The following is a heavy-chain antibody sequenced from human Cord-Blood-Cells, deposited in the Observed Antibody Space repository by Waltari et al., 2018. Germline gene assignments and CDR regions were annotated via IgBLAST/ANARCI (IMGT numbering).Heavy chain of an antibody. CDR3: ARATISGSYFGY. Sequence: QLQLQESGPGLVKPSETLSLTCTVSGGSISSSSYYWGWIRQPPGKGLEWIGSIYYSGITYFNPSLKSRPTISLDTPTNQFSLKLSSVTAADTAVYYCARATISGSYFGYWGQVTLVTVSS. CDR1: GGSISSSSYY. CDR2: IYYSGIT. J-gene: IGHJ4*02. D-gene: IGHD1-26*01. V-gene: IGHV4-39*01.